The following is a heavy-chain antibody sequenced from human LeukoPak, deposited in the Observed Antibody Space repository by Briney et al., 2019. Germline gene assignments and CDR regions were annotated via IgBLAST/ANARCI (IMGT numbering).Heavy chain of an antibody. CDR2: IKQDGYEK. CDR1: GFTFSGYW. V-gene: IGHV3-7*03. Sequence: GGSLRLSCAASGFTFSGYWMSWVCQTPEKGLEWVANIKQDGYEKYYVDSVKGRFTISRDNAKNSLYLQMNSLRADDTALYYCARDLWAQQEGDGFDIWGQGTMVTVSS. CDR3: ARDLWAQQEGDGFDI. J-gene: IGHJ3*02. D-gene: IGHD6-13*01.